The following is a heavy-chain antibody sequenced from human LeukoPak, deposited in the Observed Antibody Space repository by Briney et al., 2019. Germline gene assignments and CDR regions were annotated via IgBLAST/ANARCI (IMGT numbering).Heavy chain of an antibody. V-gene: IGHV3-74*01. CDR2: INPGGTAT. D-gene: IGHD1-26*01. Sequence: GGSLRLSCADSGFTFSRYWMHWVRQAPGEGLVWVSRINPGGTATTYADSVKGRFTISRDNAKNSLYLQMNSLRAEDTAVYYCASSYSGDYFDYWGQGTLVTVSS. J-gene: IGHJ4*02. CDR3: ASSYSGDYFDY. CDR1: GFTFSRYW.